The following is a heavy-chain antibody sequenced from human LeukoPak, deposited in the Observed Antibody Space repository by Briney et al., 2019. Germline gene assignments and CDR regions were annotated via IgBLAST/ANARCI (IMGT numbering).Heavy chain of an antibody. V-gene: IGHV4-38-2*01. D-gene: IGHD5-18*01. CDR2: IYHSGST. CDR1: GYSISSGYY. J-gene: IGHJ4*02. CDR3: ARLYREGYSYGFPHYFDY. Sequence: SETLSLTCAVSGYSISSGYYWGWIRQPPGKGLEWIRSIYHSGSTYYNPSLKSRVTISVDTSKNQFSLKLSSVTAADTAVYYCARLYREGYSYGFPHYFDYWGQGTLVTVSS.